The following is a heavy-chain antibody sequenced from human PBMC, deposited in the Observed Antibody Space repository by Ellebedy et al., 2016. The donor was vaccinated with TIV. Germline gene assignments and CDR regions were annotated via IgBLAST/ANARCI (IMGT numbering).Heavy chain of an antibody. CDR3: VRGSGYCTSNTYSDN. CDR2: IKQDGSDK. Sequence: PGGSLRLSCAASGFTFSYYWMSWVRQAPGKGLEWLANIKQDGSDKNYMDSVTGRFSIYRYNSKNSLYLQMDSLTAEDTAVYYCVRGSGYCTSNTYSDNWGQGTLVTVSS. CDR1: GFTFSYYW. D-gene: IGHD2-2*03. V-gene: IGHV3-7*03. J-gene: IGHJ4*02.